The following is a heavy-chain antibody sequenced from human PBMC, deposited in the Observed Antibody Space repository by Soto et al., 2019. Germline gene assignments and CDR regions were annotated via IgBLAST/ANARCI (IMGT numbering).Heavy chain of an antibody. V-gene: IGHV4-34*01. D-gene: IGHD3-3*01. CDR2: VNHSGEA. CDR1: GGSFRNYY. CDR3: ATGNVDSMLEY. J-gene: IGHJ4*02. Sequence: PSETLSLTCGVYGGSFRNYYWIWVRQPPGKGLEWIGEVNHSGEATYNPSLQRRLTISLDTSNNQFSLKMTAVTAADTAVYYCATGNVDSMLEYWGQGTQVTVSS.